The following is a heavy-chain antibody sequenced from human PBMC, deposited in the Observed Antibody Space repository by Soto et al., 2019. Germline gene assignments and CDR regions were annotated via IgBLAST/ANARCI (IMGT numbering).Heavy chain of an antibody. J-gene: IGHJ5*02. V-gene: IGHV4-4*02. CDR3: AREFSDIVVVPAAHRNNSFDP. Sequence: SETLSLTCAVSGGSISSSNWWSWVRQPPGKGLEWIGEIYHSGSTNYNPSLKSRVTISVDKSKNQFSLKLSSVTAADTAVYYCAREFSDIVVVPAAHRNNSFDPCGQGTLVTVSS. CDR1: GGSISSSNW. D-gene: IGHD2-2*01. CDR2: IYHSGST.